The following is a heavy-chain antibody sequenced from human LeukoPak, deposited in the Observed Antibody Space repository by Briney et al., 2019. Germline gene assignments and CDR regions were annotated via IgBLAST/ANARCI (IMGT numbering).Heavy chain of an antibody. CDR2: IIPIFGTA. V-gene: IGHV1-69*13. CDR1: GGTFSSYA. D-gene: IGHD6-13*01. J-gene: IGHJ6*03. CDR3: ARARSSSWYSSRYYYYYMDV. Sequence: GASVKVSCKASGGTFSSYAISWVRQAPGQGLEWMGGIIPIFGTANYAQKFQGRVTITADESTSTAYMELSSLRSEDTAVYYCARARSSSWYSSRYYYYYMDVWGKGTTVTISS.